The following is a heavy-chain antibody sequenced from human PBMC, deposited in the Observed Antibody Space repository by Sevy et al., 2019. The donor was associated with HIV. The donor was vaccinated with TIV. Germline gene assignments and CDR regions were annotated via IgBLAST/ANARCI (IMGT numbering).Heavy chain of an antibody. V-gene: IGHV4-59*01. J-gene: IGHJ5*02. CDR3: ARAPPVRSGDDSLNWFDP. CDR2: INYTGST. D-gene: IGHD5-12*01. CDR1: GGSISAYY. Sequence: SETLSLTCTVFGGSISAYYWSWIRQSPGKGLEYIGYINYTGSTYYNPSLKSRVTRSIDTSTDQFSLRLPSLTDADTSMYSCARAPPVRSGDDSLNWFDPWGQGTLVTVSS.